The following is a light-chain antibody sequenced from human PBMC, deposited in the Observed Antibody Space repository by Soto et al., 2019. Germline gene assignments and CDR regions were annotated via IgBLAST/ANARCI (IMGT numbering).Light chain of an antibody. CDR1: QSVSSN. J-gene: IGKJ2*01. V-gene: IGKV3-15*01. CDR2: GAS. Sequence: EMVDSGGRRFMSKGKRATLPCRASQSVSSNLAWYQQKPGQAPRILIYGASTRATGIPARFSGSGAGTEFTLTIFCLQPEAVSAYGLLPRKCYWSTFR. CDR3: LPRKCYWST.